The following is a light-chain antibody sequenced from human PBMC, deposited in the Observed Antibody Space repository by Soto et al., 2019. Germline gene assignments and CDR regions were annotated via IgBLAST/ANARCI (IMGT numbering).Light chain of an antibody. CDR3: SSYTNSSIV. J-gene: IGLJ1*01. V-gene: IGLV2-14*01. Sequence: QSALTQPASVSGSPGQSITISCTGNSSDVGGYNYVSWYQRRPGKAPKLMIYDVSNRPSGVSNRFSGSKSGNTASLTISGLQAEDEADYYCSSYTNSSIVFGTGTKLTVL. CDR2: DVS. CDR1: SSDVGGYNY.